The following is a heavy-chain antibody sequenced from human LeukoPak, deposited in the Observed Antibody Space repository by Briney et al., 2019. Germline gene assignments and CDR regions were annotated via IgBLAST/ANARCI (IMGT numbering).Heavy chain of an antibody. V-gene: IGHV3-21*01. D-gene: IGHD3-3*01. J-gene: IGHJ3*02. CDR2: ISSSSSYI. Sequence: GGSLRLSCAASGFTFSSYSMTWVRQAPGKGLEWVSSISSSSSYIYYADSVKGRFTISRDNAKNSLYLQMNSLRAEDTAVYYCARDGIYDFWSGYYAGAHDAFDIWGQGTMVTVSS. CDR3: ARDGIYDFWSGYYAGAHDAFDI. CDR1: GFTFSSYS.